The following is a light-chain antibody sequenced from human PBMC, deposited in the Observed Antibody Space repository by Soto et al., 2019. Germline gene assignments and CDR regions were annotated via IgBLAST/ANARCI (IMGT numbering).Light chain of an antibody. V-gene: IGKV1-27*01. CDR2: AAS. CDR3: QKYNSAPKT. J-gene: IGKJ1*01. CDR1: QDINNY. Sequence: DVQMTQSPSSLSESVGDRVTITCRASQDINNYLAWYQQKPGKVPKLLIYAASTLQSGVPSRFSGSGSGTDFTLTINRLQPEDVASYYCQKYNSAPKTFGQGTKVEIK.